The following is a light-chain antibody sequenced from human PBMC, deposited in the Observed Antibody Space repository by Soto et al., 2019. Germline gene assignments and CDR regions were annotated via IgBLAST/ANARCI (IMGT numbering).Light chain of an antibody. CDR1: SGDIGGYNY. CDR2: EVV. J-gene: IGLJ1*01. Sequence: QSALARPASVSGSPGQSITISCTGTSGDIGGYNYVSWYQQYPGKAPKLMIYEVVSRPSGVSNRFSGSKSGNTASLTISGLQAEDEADYYCSSYTVTSTLYVFGSGTKVTVL. CDR3: SSYTVTSTLYV. V-gene: IGLV2-14*01.